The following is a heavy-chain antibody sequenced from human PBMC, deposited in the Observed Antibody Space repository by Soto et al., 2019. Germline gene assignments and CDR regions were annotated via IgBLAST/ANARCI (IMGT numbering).Heavy chain of an antibody. CDR1: GFAFNDSA. CDR2: VRSKTNNYAT. D-gene: IGHD2-15*01. J-gene: IGHJ4*02. CDR3: TNNFV. V-gene: IGHV3-73*01. Sequence: DVQVVQSGGGLVQPGGSLKLSCAASGFAFNDSAMHWVRQASGKGLEWVARVRSKTNNYATAYPVSVRGRFTVSRDDSMGTTYLQMNSLKTEDTAMYYCTNNFVWGQGVLVNVSS.